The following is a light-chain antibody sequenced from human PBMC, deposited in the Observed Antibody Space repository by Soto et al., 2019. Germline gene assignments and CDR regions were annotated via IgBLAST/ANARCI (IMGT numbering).Light chain of an antibody. V-gene: IGLV2-23*01. CDR2: EDS. Sequence: QSALTQPASVSGSPGQSSTISCTGTSSDVGSYNLVSWYQQYSGKAPKLMIYEDSKRPSGVSNRFSGSKSGNTASLTISGLQAEDEADYYCCSYAGSSTVVFGGGTKLTVL. CDR1: SSDVGSYNL. CDR3: CSYAGSSTVV. J-gene: IGLJ2*01.